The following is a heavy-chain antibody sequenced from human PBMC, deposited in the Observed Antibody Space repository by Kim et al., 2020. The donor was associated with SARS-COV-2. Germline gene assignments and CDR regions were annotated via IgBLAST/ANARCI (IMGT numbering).Heavy chain of an antibody. V-gene: IGHV1-2*02. CDR1: GYTFTGYY. CDR3: ARDQLYQNCSSTSCSSYGMDV. CDR2: INPNSGGT. J-gene: IGHJ6*02. Sequence: ASVKVSCKASGYTFTGYYMHWVRQAPGQGLEWMGWINPNSGGTNYAQKFQGRVTMTRDTSISTAYMELSRLRSDDTAVYYCARDQLYQNCSSTSCSSYGMDVWGQGTTVTVSS. D-gene: IGHD2-2*01.